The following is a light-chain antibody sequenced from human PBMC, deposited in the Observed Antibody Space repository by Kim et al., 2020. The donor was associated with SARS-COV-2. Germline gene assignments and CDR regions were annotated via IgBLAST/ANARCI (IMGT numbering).Light chain of an antibody. CDR2: ETS. CDR1: QTISGY. J-gene: IGKJ3*01. CDR3: LQSYTMPFT. Sequence: DIQMTQSPSSLSASVGDRVTITCRSSQTISGYLNWYQQKLGKAPKLLMSETSSLQSGVPSRFSGSRSGTEFTLTINSLHPEDFANYSCLQSYTMPFTFGPGTKVDIK. V-gene: IGKV1-39*01.